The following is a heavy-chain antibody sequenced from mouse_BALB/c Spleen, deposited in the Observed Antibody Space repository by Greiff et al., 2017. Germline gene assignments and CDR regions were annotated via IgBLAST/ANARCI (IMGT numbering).Heavy chain of an antibody. CDR3: ARSYNWDDAMDY. Sequence: EVQLQQSGPGLVKPSQSLSLTCTVTGYSITSDYAWNWIRQFPGNKLEWMGYISYSGSTSYNPSLKSRISITRDTSKNQFFLQLNSVTTEDTATYYCARSYNWDDAMDYWGQGTSVTVSS. CDR1: GYSITSDYA. V-gene: IGHV3-2*02. CDR2: ISYSGST. J-gene: IGHJ4*01. D-gene: IGHD4-1*01.